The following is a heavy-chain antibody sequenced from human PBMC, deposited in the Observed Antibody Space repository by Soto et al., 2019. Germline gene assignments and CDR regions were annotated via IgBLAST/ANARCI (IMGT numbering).Heavy chain of an antibody. CDR1: GYTFTSYG. CDR2: ISAYNGNT. D-gene: IGHD7-27*01. J-gene: IGHJ3*02. Sequence: ASVKVSCKASGYTFTSYGISWVRQAPGQGLEWMGWISAYNGNTNYAQMLQGRVTMTRNTSISTAYMELSSLRSEDTAVYYCARRKLGDAFDIWGQGTMVTVS. V-gene: IGHV1-18*01. CDR3: ARRKLGDAFDI.